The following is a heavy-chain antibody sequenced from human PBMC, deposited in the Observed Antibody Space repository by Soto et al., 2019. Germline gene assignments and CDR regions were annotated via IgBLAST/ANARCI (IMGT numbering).Heavy chain of an antibody. J-gene: IGHJ6*02. CDR3: ASPEGGYQLGPYYYGMDV. CDR1: GGTFSSYA. V-gene: IGHV1-69*13. D-gene: IGHD5-18*01. Sequence: SVKVSCKASGGTFSSYAISWVRQAPGQGLEWMGGIIPIFGTANYAQKFQGRVTITADESTSTAYMELSSLRSEDTAVYYCASPEGGYQLGPYYYGMDVWGQGTTVTVYS. CDR2: IIPIFGTA.